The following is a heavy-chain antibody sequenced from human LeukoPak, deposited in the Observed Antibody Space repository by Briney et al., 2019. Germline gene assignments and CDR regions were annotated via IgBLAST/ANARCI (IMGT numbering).Heavy chain of an antibody. D-gene: IGHD5-24*01. Sequence: PGGTLRLSCAASGFTFSRHTMHWVRQAPGKGLEWVAVLSYDGSNNYYADSVKGRFTISRDNSRNTLYLQMNSLRAEDTALYYCAKTFRYDYNHDPCDIWGQGTLVTVSS. J-gene: IGHJ3*02. CDR3: AKTFRYDYNHDPCDI. CDR1: GFTFSRHT. CDR2: LSYDGSNN. V-gene: IGHV3-30*18.